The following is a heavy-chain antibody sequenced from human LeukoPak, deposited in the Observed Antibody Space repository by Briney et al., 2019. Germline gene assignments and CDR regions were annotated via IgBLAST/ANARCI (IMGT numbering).Heavy chain of an antibody. Sequence: SETLSLTCTVSGYSISSAYYWGWIRQPPGKGLEWIGSIYHSGSTYYNPSLKSRVTISVDTSKNQFSLKLSSVTAADTAVYYCARGLTTMSVVAIDFWGQGTLVTVSS. CDR1: GYSISSAYY. J-gene: IGHJ4*02. CDR2: IYHSGST. V-gene: IGHV4-38-2*02. CDR3: ARGLTTMSVVAIDF. D-gene: IGHD3-22*01.